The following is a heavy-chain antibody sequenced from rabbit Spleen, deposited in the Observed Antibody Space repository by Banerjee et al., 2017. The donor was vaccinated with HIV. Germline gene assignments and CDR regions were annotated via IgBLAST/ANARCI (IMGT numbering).Heavy chain of an antibody. V-gene: IGHV1S45*01. J-gene: IGHJ6*01. CDR3: ARDGAGGSYFAL. D-gene: IGHD8-1*01. CDR1: GFTLSSYYM. CDR2: IDGGGSGNT. Sequence: QEQLVESGGGLVQPEGSLKLSCKASGFTLSSYYMNWVRQAPGKGLEWIACIDGGGSGNTYYATWAKGRFTISKASSTTVTLQMTSLTAADTATYFCARDGAGGSYFALWGPGTLAPS.